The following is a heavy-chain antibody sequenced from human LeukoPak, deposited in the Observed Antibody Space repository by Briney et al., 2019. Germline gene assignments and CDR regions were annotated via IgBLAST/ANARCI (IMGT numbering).Heavy chain of an antibody. V-gene: IGHV1-8*03. CDR2: INPNSGNT. CDR1: GYTFTGYY. CDR3: AREGPAALHDY. J-gene: IGHJ4*02. D-gene: IGHD2-2*01. Sequence: ASVKVSCKASGYTFTGYYMHWVRQAPGQGLEWMGWINPNSGNTGYAQKFQGRVTITRNTSISTAYMELSSLRSEDTAVYYCAREGPAALHDYWGQGTLVTVSS.